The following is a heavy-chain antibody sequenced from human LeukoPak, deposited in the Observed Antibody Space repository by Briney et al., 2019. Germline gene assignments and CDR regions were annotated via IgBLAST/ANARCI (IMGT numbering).Heavy chain of an antibody. CDR3: ARRYSSGWSDAFDI. J-gene: IGHJ3*02. D-gene: IGHD6-19*01. Sequence: YINYSGSTSYNPSLKSQATMSVDTSRIQFSLKLSSVTAADTAVYYCARRYSSGWSDAFDIWGQGTMVTVSS. CDR2: INYSGST. V-gene: IGHV4-59*08.